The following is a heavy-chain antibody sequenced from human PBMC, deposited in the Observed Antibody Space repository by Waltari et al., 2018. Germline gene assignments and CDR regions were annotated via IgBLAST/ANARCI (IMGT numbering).Heavy chain of an antibody. J-gene: IGHJ3*02. CDR3: ARGDYDSSGYYGGAFDI. D-gene: IGHD3-22*01. V-gene: IGHV1-69*15. Sequence: QVQLVQSGAEVKKPGSSVKVSCKASGGTFSSYAISWVRQAPGPGLEWMGRIIPIFGTANYAQKFQGRVTITADESTSTAYMELSSLRSEDTAVYYCARGDYDSSGYYGGAFDIWGQGTMVTVSS. CDR1: GGTFSSYA. CDR2: IIPIFGTA.